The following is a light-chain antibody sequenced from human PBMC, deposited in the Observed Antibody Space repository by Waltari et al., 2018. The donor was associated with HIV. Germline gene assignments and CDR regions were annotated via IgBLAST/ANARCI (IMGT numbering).Light chain of an antibody. V-gene: IGKV3-20*01. CDR1: QSVSSSY. Sequence: EIVLTQSPGTLSLSPGASATLSCRASQSVSSSYLAWYQQTPGQAPRLLIYGASSRATGIPDRFSGSGSGTDFTLTISRLEPEDFAVYYCQQYGSSLQTFGQGTKVEIK. J-gene: IGKJ1*01. CDR2: GAS. CDR3: QQYGSSLQT.